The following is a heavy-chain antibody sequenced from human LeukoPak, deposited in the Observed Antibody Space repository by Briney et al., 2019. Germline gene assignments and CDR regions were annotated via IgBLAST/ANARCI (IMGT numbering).Heavy chain of an antibody. CDR2: LNWYGDRT. J-gene: IGHJ4*02. CDR1: GFAFVYFG. CDR3: ARVGGATGYYFDS. V-gene: IGHV3-20*04. Sequence: GGLPRLSCVDSGFAFVYFGTSSVPQTPGRWLERVSGLNWYGDRTGYAASLEGRFIISSDNAKNSLYLQMNSPRAEDTAFYYCARVGGATGYYFDSWGQGTLVTVSS. D-gene: IGHD3-16*01.